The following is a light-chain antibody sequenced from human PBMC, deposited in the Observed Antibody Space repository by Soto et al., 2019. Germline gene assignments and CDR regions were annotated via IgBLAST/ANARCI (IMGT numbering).Light chain of an antibody. Sequence: QSALTQPASVSGSPGQSITISCTGTSSDIGGFYYVSWYQHHPDKDPKLMIYQVSNRPSGVSNRFSGSKSGNTASLTISGLQAEDEADYFCSSYSSSSTFYVLGAGTKVTVL. V-gene: IGLV2-14*01. CDR1: SSDIGGFYY. CDR3: SSYSSSSTFYV. J-gene: IGLJ1*01. CDR2: QVS.